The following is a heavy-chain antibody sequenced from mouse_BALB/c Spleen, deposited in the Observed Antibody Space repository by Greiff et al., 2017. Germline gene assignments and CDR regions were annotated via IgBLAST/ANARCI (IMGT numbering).Heavy chain of an antibody. CDR1: GYTFTDYN. J-gene: IGHJ3*01. CDR3: ARSLLRLPWFAY. Sequence: EVQRVESGPELVKPGASVKISCKASGYTFTDYNMHWVKQSHGKSLEWIGYIYPYNGGTGYNQKFKSKATLTVDNSSSTAYMELRSLTSEDSAVYYCARSLLRLPWFAYWGQGTLVTVSA. CDR2: IYPYNGGT. D-gene: IGHD1-2*01. V-gene: IGHV1S29*02.